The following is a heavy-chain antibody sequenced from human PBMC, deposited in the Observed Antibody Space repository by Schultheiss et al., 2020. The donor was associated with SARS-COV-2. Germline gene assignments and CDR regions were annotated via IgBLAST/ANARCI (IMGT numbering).Heavy chain of an antibody. D-gene: IGHD2-21*01. J-gene: IGHJ3*02. Sequence: GGSLRLSCAASGFTFSSYAMHWVRQAPGKGLEWVAVISYDGSNKYYADSVKGRFTISRDNSKNTLYLQMNSLRAEDTAVYYCARDLLIESGGAFDIWGQGTMVTVSS. CDR1: GFTFSSYA. V-gene: IGHV3-30*01. CDR3: ARDLLIESGGAFDI. CDR2: ISYDGSNK.